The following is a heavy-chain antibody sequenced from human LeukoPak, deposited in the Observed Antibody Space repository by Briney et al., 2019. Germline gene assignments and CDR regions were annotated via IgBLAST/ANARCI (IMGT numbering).Heavy chain of an antibody. V-gene: IGHV4-34*01. CDR3: ARVHAMVRGVIDY. CDR1: GGSFSGYY. D-gene: IGHD3-10*01. CDR2: INHSGST. Sequence: SETLSLTCAVYGGSFSGYYWSWIRQPPGKGLEWIGEINHSGSTNYNPSLKCRVTISVDTSKNQFSLKLSSVTAADTAVYYCARVHAMVRGVIDYWGQGTLVTVSS. J-gene: IGHJ4*02.